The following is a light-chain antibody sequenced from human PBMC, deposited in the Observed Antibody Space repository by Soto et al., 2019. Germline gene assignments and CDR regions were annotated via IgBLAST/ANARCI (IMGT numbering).Light chain of an antibody. Sequence: EIVLTQSPATLSLSPAERATLSCRASQSVSSSYLAWYQQKPGQAPRLLIYGASSRATGIPDRFSGSGSGTDFTLTISRLEPEDFAVYYCQQYGSSPRITFGQGTRLEI. J-gene: IGKJ5*01. V-gene: IGKV3-20*01. CDR2: GAS. CDR1: QSVSSSY. CDR3: QQYGSSPRIT.